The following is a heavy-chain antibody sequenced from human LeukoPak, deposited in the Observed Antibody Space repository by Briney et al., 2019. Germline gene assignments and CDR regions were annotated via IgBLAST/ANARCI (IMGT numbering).Heavy chain of an antibody. D-gene: IGHD6-19*01. V-gene: IGHV3-33*01. CDR2: IWYDGSNK. CDR1: GFTFSSYG. CDR3: ARGRVAGYFDY. J-gene: IGHJ4*02. Sequence: PGGSLRLSCAASGFTFSSYGMHWVRQAPGKGLEWVAVIWYDGSNKYYADSVKGRFTISRDNSKNTLYLQMNSLRAEDTAVYYCARGRVAGYFDYWGQGTLVTVSS.